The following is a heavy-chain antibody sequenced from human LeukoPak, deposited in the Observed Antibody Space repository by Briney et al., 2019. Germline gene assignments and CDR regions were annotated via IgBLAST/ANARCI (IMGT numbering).Heavy chain of an antibody. CDR3: ARDPRGIVGANHNWFDP. Sequence: KPSETLSLTCTVSGGSISSYYWSRIRQPAGKGLEWIGRIYASGSTNYNPSLKSRVTMSVDTSKSQFSLKLISVTAADTAVYYCARDPRGIVGANHNWFDPWGQGTLVTVSS. V-gene: IGHV4-4*07. CDR2: IYASGST. J-gene: IGHJ5*02. D-gene: IGHD1-26*01. CDR1: GGSISSYY.